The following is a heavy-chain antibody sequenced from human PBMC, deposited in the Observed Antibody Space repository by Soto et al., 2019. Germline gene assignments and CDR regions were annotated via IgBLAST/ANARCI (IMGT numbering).Heavy chain of an antibody. Sequence: SETLSLTCTVSGGSVSSGSYYCSWIRQPPGKGLYLIGNIYNTVMANYNPSLESRVTMSLDTSKNKFSLKLDSATAADTAMYYCAGRPVTTTTRLAPWGQGALVTVSS. J-gene: IGHJ5*02. V-gene: IGHV4-61*01. CDR1: GGSVSSGSYY. CDR3: AGRPVTTTTRLAP. D-gene: IGHD3-22*01. CDR2: IYNTVMA.